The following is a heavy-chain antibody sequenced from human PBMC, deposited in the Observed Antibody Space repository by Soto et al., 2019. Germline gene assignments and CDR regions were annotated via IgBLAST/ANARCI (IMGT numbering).Heavy chain of an antibody. D-gene: IGHD3-16*01. CDR2: IIPLFGTP. CDR1: GGTFNTYT. Sequence: QVQLVQSGAEVKKPGSSVKVSCKASGGTFNTYTFSWVRQAPGQGLEWMGGIIPLFGTPKYAQKFQGRVTITADASTSTGYMELTSLTSDDTAVYYCARRPQGRGPALYYFDSWGQGTRVTVSS. J-gene: IGHJ4*02. V-gene: IGHV1-69*01. CDR3: ARRPQGRGPALYYFDS.